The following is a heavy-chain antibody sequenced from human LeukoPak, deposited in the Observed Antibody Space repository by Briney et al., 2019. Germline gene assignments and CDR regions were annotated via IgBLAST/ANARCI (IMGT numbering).Heavy chain of an antibody. J-gene: IGHJ6*03. CDR2: IKQDGSEK. D-gene: IGHD1-26*01. Sequence: QAGGSLRLSCAASGFTFSSYWMSWVRQAPGKGLEWVANIKQDGSEKYYVDSVKGRFTISRDNAKNSLYLQMNSLRAEDTAVYYCARDKGALISYYYYYYMDVWGKGTTVTVSS. CDR3: ARDKGALISYYYYYYMDV. V-gene: IGHV3-7*01. CDR1: GFTFSSYW.